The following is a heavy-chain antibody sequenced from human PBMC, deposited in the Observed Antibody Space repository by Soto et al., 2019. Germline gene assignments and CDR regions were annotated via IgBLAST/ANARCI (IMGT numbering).Heavy chain of an antibody. D-gene: IGHD2-2*01. Sequence: GGSLRLSCAASGFTFSSYAMSWVRQAPGKGLEWVSAISGSGGSTYYADSAKGRFTISRDNSKNTLYLQMNSLRAEDTAVYYCAKMRLRYCSSTSCWSFDYWGQGTLVTVSS. J-gene: IGHJ4*02. CDR3: AKMRLRYCSSTSCWSFDY. CDR2: ISGSGGST. V-gene: IGHV3-23*01. CDR1: GFTFSSYA.